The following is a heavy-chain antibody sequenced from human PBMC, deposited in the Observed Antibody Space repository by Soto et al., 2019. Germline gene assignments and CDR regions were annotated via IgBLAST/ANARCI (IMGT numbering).Heavy chain of an antibody. Sequence: PSETLSLTCSVSGGSFGGYYWSWIRQPPGKGLEWIGYVYYSGSTDYNPSLKSRVTISIDTSKNQFSLKLTPVTAADTAVYYCARAVVVGAGTQTYYYYGMDVWGQGTTVTVSS. CDR3: ARAVVVGAGTQTYYYYGMDV. CDR2: VYYSGST. V-gene: IGHV4-59*01. D-gene: IGHD3-22*01. CDR1: GGSFGGYY. J-gene: IGHJ6*02.